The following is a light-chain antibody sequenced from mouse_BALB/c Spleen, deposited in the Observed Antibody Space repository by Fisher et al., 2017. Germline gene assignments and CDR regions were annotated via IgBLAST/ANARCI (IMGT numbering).Light chain of an antibody. CDR3: HQWSSYRT. Sequence: IVITQSPAIMSASPGEKVTMTCSASSSVSYMYWYQQKSDASPKLWIYYTSNLASGVPSRFSGSGSGTFYSLTISSVEAEDAADYYCHQWSSYRTFGGGTKLEIK. CDR1: SSVSY. CDR2: YTS. V-gene: IGKV4-80*01. J-gene: IGKJ1*01.